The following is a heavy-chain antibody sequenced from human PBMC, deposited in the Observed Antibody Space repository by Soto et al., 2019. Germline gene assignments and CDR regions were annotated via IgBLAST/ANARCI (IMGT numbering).Heavy chain of an antibody. CDR1: GFSLSTSGMC. Sequence: SGPTLVNPTQTLTLTCTFSGFSLSTSGMCVSWIRQPPGKALEWLARIDWDDDKYYSTSLKTRLTISKDTSKNQVVLTMTNMDPVDTATYYCARIWAEYSSSSGYYYYYMDVWGKGTTVTVS. V-gene: IGHV2-70*11. D-gene: IGHD6-6*01. J-gene: IGHJ6*03. CDR2: IDWDDDK. CDR3: ARIWAEYSSSSGYYYYYMDV.